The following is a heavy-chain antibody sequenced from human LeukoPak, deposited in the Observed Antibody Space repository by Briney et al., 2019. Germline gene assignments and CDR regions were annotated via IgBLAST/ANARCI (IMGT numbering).Heavy chain of an antibody. CDR3: ARGSTVVYFPWVY. V-gene: IGHV4-39*07. J-gene: IGHJ4*02. CDR1: GGSISSSSYY. D-gene: IGHD2/OR15-2a*01. Sequence: SETLSLTCTVSGGSISSSSYYWGWIRQPPGKGLEWIGSIYYSGSTYYNPSLKSRVTISVGTSKNQFSLKLSSVTAADTAVYYCARGSTVVYFPWVYWGQGTLVTVSS. CDR2: IYYSGST.